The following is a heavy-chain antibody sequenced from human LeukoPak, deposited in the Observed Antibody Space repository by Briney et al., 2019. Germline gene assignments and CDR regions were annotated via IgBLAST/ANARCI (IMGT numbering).Heavy chain of an antibody. CDR1: GGSFSGYY. D-gene: IGHD2-2*02. Sequence: SETLSLTCAVYGGSFSGYYWSWIRQPPGKGLEWIGEINRSGSTNYNPSPKSRVTISVDTSKNQFSLKLSSVTAADTAVYYCARGPYCSSTSCYTRAYYFDYWGQGTLVTVSS. V-gene: IGHV4-34*01. J-gene: IGHJ4*02. CDR2: INRSGST. CDR3: ARGPYCSSTSCYTRAYYFDY.